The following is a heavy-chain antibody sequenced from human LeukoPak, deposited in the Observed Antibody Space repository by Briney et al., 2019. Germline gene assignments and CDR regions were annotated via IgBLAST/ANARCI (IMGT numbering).Heavy chain of an antibody. CDR2: IYYSGST. V-gene: IGHV4-61*03. CDR3: VRTISDGSGDY. CDR1: GGSVSSGSYY. J-gene: IGHJ4*02. Sequence: SETLSLTCTVSGGSVSSGSYYWSWIRQPPGKGLEWIGYIYYSGSTNYNPSLKSRVTMSVDTSKNHFSLRLSSVTAADTAIYYCVRTISDGSGDYWGQGILVTVSA. D-gene: IGHD3-10*01.